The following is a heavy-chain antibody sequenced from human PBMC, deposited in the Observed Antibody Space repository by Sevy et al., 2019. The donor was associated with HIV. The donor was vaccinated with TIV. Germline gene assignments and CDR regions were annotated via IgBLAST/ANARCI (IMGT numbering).Heavy chain of an antibody. J-gene: IGHJ6*02. D-gene: IGHD5-12*01. CDR1: GFTFSSYW. CDR3: ASAVSCYDNAEGHYYYYGMDV. CDR2: IKQDGSEK. V-gene: IGHV3-7*01. Sequence: GGSLRLSCAASGFTFSSYWMSWVRQAPGKGLEWVANIKQDGSEKYYVDSVKGRFTISRDNVKNSLYLQTNSLRAEDTAVYYCASAVSCYDNAEGHYYYYGMDVWGQRTTVTVSS.